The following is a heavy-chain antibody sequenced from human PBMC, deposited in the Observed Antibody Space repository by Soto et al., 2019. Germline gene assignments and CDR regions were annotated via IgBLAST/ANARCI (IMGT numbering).Heavy chain of an antibody. CDR2: ITSDTKTI. D-gene: IGHD6-19*01. CDR3: ARSVEGHFDY. V-gene: IGHV3-48*02. Sequence: EGKLVESGGDLVQRGGSLRLSCVASGYTFSVYSMNWVRQAPGKGLEWFSYITSDTKTIKYADSVKGRFTISRDNAKNSVYLQMNSLRDEDTAVYYCARSVEGHFDYWGQGTVVTVSS. J-gene: IGHJ4*02. CDR1: GYTFSVYS.